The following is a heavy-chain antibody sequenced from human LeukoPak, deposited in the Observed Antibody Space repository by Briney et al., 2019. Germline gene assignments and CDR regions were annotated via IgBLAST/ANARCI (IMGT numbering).Heavy chain of an antibody. J-gene: IGHJ4*02. Sequence: SVKVSCKASGYTFTSYGISWVRQAPGQGLEWMGRIIPILGIANYAQKFQGRVTITADKSTSTAYMELSSLRSEDTAVYYCARDPYYYDSSGRSNSFDYWGQGTLVTVSS. CDR1: GYTFTSYG. D-gene: IGHD3-22*01. CDR2: IIPILGIA. CDR3: ARDPYYYDSSGRSNSFDY. V-gene: IGHV1-69*04.